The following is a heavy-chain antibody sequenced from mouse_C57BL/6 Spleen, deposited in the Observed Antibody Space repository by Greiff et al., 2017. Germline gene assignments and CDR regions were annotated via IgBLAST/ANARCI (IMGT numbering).Heavy chain of an antibody. D-gene: IGHD1-1*01. CDR2: INPNNGGT. CDR3: ARSGEITTVVAPSMDY. J-gene: IGHJ4*01. Sequence: VQLQQSGPELVKPGASVKISCKASGYTFTDYYMNWVKQSHGKSLEWIGDINPNNGGTSYNQKFKGKATLTVDKSSSTAYMELRSLTSEDSAVYYCARSGEITTVVAPSMDYWGQGTSVTVSS. V-gene: IGHV1-26*01. CDR1: GYTFTDYY.